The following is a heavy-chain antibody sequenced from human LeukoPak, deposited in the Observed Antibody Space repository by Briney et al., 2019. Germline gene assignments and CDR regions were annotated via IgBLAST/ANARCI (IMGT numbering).Heavy chain of an antibody. CDR2: MSAGGENT. D-gene: IGHD1-14*01. V-gene: IGHV3-23*01. CDR1: GFIFSSYG. J-gene: IGHJ5*02. CDR3: TKDAGPTFNWFDP. Sequence: GGSLRLSCAASGFIFSSYGMAWVRQAPGKGLEWVSTMSAGGENTHYADSVNGRFTISRDNSKDILYLEMYSLRPEDTAVYYCTKDAGPTFNWFDPWGQGTRVTVSS.